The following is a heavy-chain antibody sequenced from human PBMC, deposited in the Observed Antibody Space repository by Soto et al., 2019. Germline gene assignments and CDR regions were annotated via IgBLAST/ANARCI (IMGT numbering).Heavy chain of an antibody. Sequence: SETLSLTCTVTGGSISRCNYFWGWIRQSPVKGLEWIGSCHNSGVTYYNPSLKSRATVDMSKNQISLKLSSVTAADTALYYCATTSSGYPYWGRGTLVT. V-gene: IGHV4-39*01. CDR2: CHNSGVT. J-gene: IGHJ4*02. CDR3: ATTSSGYPY. CDR1: GGSISRCNYF. D-gene: IGHD3-22*01.